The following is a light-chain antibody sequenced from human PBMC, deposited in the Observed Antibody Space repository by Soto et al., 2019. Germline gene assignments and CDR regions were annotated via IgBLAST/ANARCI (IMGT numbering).Light chain of an antibody. CDR2: SNN. CDR1: SSNIGSNY. Sequence: QSVLTQPPSASGTPGQRVTISCSGSSSNIGSNYVYWYQQLPGTAPKLLIYSNNQRPSGVPDRFSGSKSGTSASLAISGLRSEDDGDYYCATWDDSVSRPIFGGGTKLTVL. CDR3: ATWDDSVSRPI. V-gene: IGLV1-47*02. J-gene: IGLJ2*01.